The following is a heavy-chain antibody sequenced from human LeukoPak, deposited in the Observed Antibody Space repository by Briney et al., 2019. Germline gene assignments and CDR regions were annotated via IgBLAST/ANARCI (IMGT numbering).Heavy chain of an antibody. D-gene: IGHD3-9*01. Sequence: GGSLRLSCAASGFSFSSYSMNWVRQAPGKGLEWVSSISSSSSYIYYADSVKGRFTISRDNAKNSLYLQMNSLRAEDTAVYYCARDDWILNGAFDIWGQGTMVTVSS. CDR1: GFSFSSYS. V-gene: IGHV3-21*01. CDR2: ISSSSSYI. CDR3: ARDDWILNGAFDI. J-gene: IGHJ3*02.